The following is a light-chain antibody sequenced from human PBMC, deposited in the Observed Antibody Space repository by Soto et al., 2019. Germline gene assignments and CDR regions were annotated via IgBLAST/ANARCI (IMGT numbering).Light chain of an antibody. CDR2: DAS. Sequence: DIQMTPSPSTLSSSVGDRATITCRASQSISSWLAWYQQKPGKPPKLLIYDASTLESGVPSRFSGSGSGTEFTLTISSLQPDDVAIYYCQQYNSSPWTFGQGTKVEIK. CDR1: QSISSW. J-gene: IGKJ1*01. V-gene: IGKV1-5*01. CDR3: QQYNSSPWT.